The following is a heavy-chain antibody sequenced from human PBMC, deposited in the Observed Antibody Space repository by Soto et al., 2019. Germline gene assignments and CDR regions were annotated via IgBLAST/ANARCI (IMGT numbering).Heavy chain of an antibody. CDR3: ARLMVRGVISNNWFDP. J-gene: IGHJ5*02. V-gene: IGHV3-11*01. CDR2: ISSSGSTI. Sequence: GGSLRLSCAASGFTFSDYYMSWIRQAPGKGLEWVSYISSSGSTIYYADSVKGRFTISRDNAKNSLYLQMNSLRAEDTAVYYCARLMVRGVISNNWFDPWGQGTLVTVSS. CDR1: GFTFSDYY. D-gene: IGHD3-10*01.